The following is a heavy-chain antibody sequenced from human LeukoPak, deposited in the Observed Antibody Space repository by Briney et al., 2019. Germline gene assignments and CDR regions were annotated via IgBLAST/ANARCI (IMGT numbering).Heavy chain of an antibody. Sequence: QPGGYLRLSCAASGFTFSSYGMHWVRQAPGKGLDWVAVISNDGSKKYYADSVKGRFTISRDNSKNTLSLQVSSLRTEDTAVYYCAKDRYSYAFEYSDSWGQGTLVTVSS. D-gene: IGHD5-18*01. J-gene: IGHJ4*02. CDR3: AKDRYSYAFEYSDS. CDR2: ISNDGSKK. CDR1: GFTFSSYG. V-gene: IGHV3-30*18.